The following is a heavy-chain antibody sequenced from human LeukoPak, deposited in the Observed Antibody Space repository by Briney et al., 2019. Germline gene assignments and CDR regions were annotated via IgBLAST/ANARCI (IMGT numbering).Heavy chain of an antibody. D-gene: IGHD1-26*01. V-gene: IGHV4-59*01. CDR1: GGSISSYY. Sequence: SETLPLTCTVSGGSISSYYWSWIRQPPGKGLEWIGYIYYSGSTNYNPSLKSRVTISVDTSKNQFSLKLSSVTAADTAVYYCAGDSGSYQSWFDPWGQGTLVTVSS. CDR3: AGDSGSYQSWFDP. CDR2: IYYSGST. J-gene: IGHJ5*02.